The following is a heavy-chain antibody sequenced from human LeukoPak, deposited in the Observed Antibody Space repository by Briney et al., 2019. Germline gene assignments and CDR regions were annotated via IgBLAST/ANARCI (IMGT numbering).Heavy chain of an antibody. CDR2: ISASGRTP. J-gene: IGHJ4*02. D-gene: IGHD6-19*01. CDR3: AKDIQWLEYFFDY. CDR1: GFARSKYC. Sequence: QPWGSPGLPRGGPGFARSKYCFGWVPQAPGKGVGGGPAISASGRTPYYADSVQGRFTISRDNSKNTLYLQMNSLRAEDTAIYYCAKDIQWLEYFFDYWGQGSLVTVSS. V-gene: IGHV3-23*01.